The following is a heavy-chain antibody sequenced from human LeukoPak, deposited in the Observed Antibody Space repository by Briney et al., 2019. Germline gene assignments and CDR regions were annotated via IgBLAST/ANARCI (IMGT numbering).Heavy chain of an antibody. D-gene: IGHD3-22*01. CDR3: ARGLFLSGYLDAFDI. CDR1: GFTFSSYG. J-gene: IGHJ3*02. Sequence: PGGSLRLSCAASGFTFSSYGMHWVRQAPGKGLEWVACIRYDGSNKYYADSVKGRCTISRDNSKNTLYLQMNSLRVEDTAVYYCARGLFLSGYLDAFDIWGQGTVVTVSS. V-gene: IGHV3-30*02. CDR2: IRYDGSNK.